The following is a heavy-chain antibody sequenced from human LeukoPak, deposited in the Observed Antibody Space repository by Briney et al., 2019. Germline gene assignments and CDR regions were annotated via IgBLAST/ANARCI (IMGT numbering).Heavy chain of an antibody. CDR1: GYTFTGYY. CDR2: INPNSGGT. V-gene: IGHV1-2*02. J-gene: IGHJ4*02. CDR3: ARVEASGYDYGAFDY. D-gene: IGHD5-12*01. Sequence: ASVKVSCKASGYTFTGYYMHWVRQAPGQGLEWMGWINPNSGGTNYAQKFLGRVTMTRDTSISTAYMELSRLRSDDTAVYYCARVEASGYDYGAFDYWGQGTLVTVSS.